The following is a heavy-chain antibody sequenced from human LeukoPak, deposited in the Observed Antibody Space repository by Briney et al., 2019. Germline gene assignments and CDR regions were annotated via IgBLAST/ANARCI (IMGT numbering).Heavy chain of an antibody. J-gene: IGHJ4*02. CDR3: ARDRGGGNIYFDY. D-gene: IGHD2-15*01. V-gene: IGHV3-48*03. CDR1: GFSFSSYG. CDR2: TSSGGSSI. Sequence: GGSLRLSCAASGFSFSSYGMNRVRQAPGRGLEWISYTSSGGSSIYYADSVKGRFTISRDNAKNSLYLQMNSLRAEDTAVYYCARDRGGGNIYFDYWGQGILVTVSS.